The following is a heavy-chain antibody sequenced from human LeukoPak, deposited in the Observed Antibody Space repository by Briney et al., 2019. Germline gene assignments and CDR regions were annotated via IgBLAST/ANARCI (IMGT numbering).Heavy chain of an antibody. CDR3: ARDLFFGGDRGNYLDH. Sequence: ASVRVSCKASGYTFTSYYMHWVRQAPGQGLEWMGIINPSGGSTSYAQKFQGRVTMTRDTSTSTVYMELSSLRSEDTAVYYCARDLFFGGDRGNYLDHWGQGNLFTVSS. CDR2: INPSGGST. J-gene: IGHJ4*02. D-gene: IGHD2-21*02. V-gene: IGHV1-46*01. CDR1: GYTFTSYY.